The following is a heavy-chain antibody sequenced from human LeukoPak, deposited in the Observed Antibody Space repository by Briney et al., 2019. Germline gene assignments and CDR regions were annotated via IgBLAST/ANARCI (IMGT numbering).Heavy chain of an antibody. V-gene: IGHV1-18*01. CDR3: ARGGTYYPCIDY. J-gene: IGHJ4*01. Sequence: ASVRVSCKAFGYSFSTTYINWVRQAPGQGLEWMGRISAYNGGTAYAQKFQGRVTMTTDSSTTTAYLPLASLRSDDTAVYYCARGGTYYPCIDYWGQGTLVTVSS. CDR2: ISAYNGGT. CDR1: GYSFSTTY. D-gene: IGHD1-26*01.